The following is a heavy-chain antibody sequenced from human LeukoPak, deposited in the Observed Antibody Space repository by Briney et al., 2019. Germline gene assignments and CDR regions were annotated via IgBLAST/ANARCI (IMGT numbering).Heavy chain of an antibody. CDR3: ARQSRNVAGGFDP. D-gene: IGHD6-19*01. CDR2: IYPDDSDT. Sequence: GESLKISCKGSGYSFTSYWIGWVRQMPGKGLKWMGIIYPDDSDTRYSPSFQGQVTISADKSISTAYLQWRSLKASDSAMYYCARQSRNVAGGFDPWGQGTLVTVSS. J-gene: IGHJ5*02. V-gene: IGHV5-51*01. CDR1: GYSFTSYW.